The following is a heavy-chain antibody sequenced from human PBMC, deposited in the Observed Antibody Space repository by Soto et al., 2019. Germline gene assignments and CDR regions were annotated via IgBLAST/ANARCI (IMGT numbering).Heavy chain of an antibody. CDR3: ARDGVQLSGMDV. V-gene: IGHV3-30-3*01. D-gene: IGHD5-18*01. CDR1: GFTFSSYA. CDR2: ISYDGSNK. Sequence: SGGSLRLSCAASGFTFSSYAMHWVRQAPGKGLEWVAVISYDGSNKYYADSVKGRFTISRDNSKNTLYLQMNSLRAEDTAVYYCARDGVQLSGMDVWGQGTTVTVSS. J-gene: IGHJ6*02.